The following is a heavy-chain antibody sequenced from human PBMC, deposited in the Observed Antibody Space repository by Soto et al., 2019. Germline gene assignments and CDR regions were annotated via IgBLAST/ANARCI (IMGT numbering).Heavy chain of an antibody. V-gene: IGHV3-23*01. CDR1: RFTFSNYA. J-gene: IGHJ4*02. CDR2: ISNSGGST. Sequence: PGGSLRLSCAASRFTFSNYAMSWVRQAPGKGLEWVSAISNSGGSTYYADSVKGRFTISRDNSKNTLYLQMNSLRAEDTAIYYCAKDHWGSYSGQGTLVTVSS. D-gene: IGHD3-16*01. CDR3: AKDHWGSY.